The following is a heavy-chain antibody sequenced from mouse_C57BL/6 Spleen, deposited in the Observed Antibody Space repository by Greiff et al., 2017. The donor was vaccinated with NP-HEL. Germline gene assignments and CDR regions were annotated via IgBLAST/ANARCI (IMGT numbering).Heavy chain of an antibody. CDR3: ARGPYYYGSSLGAMDY. CDR1: GYSITSDY. Sequence: EVQLQQSGPGLAKPSQTLSLTCSVTGYSITSDYWNWIRKFPGNKLEYMGYISYSGSTYYNPSLKSRISITRDTSKNQYYLQLNSVTTEDTATYYCARGPYYYGSSLGAMDYWGQGTSVTVSS. V-gene: IGHV3-8*01. CDR2: ISYSGST. J-gene: IGHJ4*01. D-gene: IGHD1-1*01.